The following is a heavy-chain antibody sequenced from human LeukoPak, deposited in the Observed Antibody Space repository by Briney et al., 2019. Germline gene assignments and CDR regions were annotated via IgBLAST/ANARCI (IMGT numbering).Heavy chain of an antibody. CDR3: ARVLSIAVTLPHY. CDR1: GYTFTGYY. Sequence: ASVKVSCKASGYTFTGYYMHWVRQAPGQGLEWMGRINPNSGGTNYAQKFQGRVTITRDTSISTAYMELSRLRSDDTAVYYCARVLSIAVTLPHYWGQGTLVTVSS. D-gene: IGHD6-19*01. CDR2: INPNSGGT. J-gene: IGHJ4*02. V-gene: IGHV1-2*06.